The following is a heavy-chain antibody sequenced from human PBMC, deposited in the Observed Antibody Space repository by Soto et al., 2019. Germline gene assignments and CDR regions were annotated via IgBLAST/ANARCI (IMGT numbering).Heavy chain of an antibody. V-gene: IGHV3-11*01. J-gene: IGHJ4*02. D-gene: IGHD1-26*01. CDR2: ISSSGSTI. CDR3: ASVPPRELLPKTFDY. CDR1: GFTFSDYY. Sequence: ALRLPCTASGFTFSDYYMSWILQGSGKGLEWVSCISSSGSTIYYADSVKGRFTISRDNAKNSLYLQMNSLRAEDTAVYYCASVPPRELLPKTFDYWGQGTLVTVSS.